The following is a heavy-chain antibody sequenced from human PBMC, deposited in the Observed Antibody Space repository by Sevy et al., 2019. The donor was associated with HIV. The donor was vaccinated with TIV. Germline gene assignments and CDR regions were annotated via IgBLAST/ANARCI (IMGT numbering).Heavy chain of an antibody. Sequence: GGSLRLSCAASGFIFNSYTMNWGRQAPGKGLEWVSAIGGSGGTTYYADSVKGRFTISRDNSKKKVDLQMNSLTVEDTAVYYCAKGYGSGSPPDYWGQGTLVTVSS. V-gene: IGHV3-23*01. CDR1: GFIFNSYT. J-gene: IGHJ4*02. CDR3: AKGYGSGSPPDY. D-gene: IGHD3-10*01. CDR2: IGGSGGTT.